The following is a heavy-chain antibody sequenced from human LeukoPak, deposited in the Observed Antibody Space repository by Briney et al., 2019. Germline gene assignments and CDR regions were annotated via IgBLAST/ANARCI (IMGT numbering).Heavy chain of an antibody. Sequence: SQTLSLTCTVSGGSISSGGYYWSWIRQPPGKGLEWIGYIYHSGSTYYNPSLKSRVTISVDRSKNQFSLKLSSVTAADTAVYYRARDHAADNSHWFDPWGQGTLVTVSS. CDR3: ARDHAADNSHWFDP. V-gene: IGHV4-30-2*01. J-gene: IGHJ5*02. CDR2: IYHSGST. CDR1: GGSISSGGYY. D-gene: IGHD1-1*01.